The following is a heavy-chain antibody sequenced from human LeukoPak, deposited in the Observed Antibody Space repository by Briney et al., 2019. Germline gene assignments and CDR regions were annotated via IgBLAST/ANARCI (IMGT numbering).Heavy chain of an antibody. CDR1: GFTFSNYV. J-gene: IGHJ4*02. CDR2: TSYDGRNK. CDR3: AKDRDWYYFDY. D-gene: IGHD5-24*01. V-gene: IGHV3-30*18. Sequence: AGGSLRLSCGAFGFTFSNYVMHWVRQAPGKGLEWVASTSYDGRNKYYADSVKGRFTISRDNSKNTLYLQMNSLRAEDTAVYYCAKDRDWYYFDYWGQGTLVTVSS.